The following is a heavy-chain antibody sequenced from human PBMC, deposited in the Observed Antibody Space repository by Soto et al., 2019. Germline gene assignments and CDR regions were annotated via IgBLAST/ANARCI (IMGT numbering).Heavy chain of an antibody. CDR2: FDPEDGET. CDR1: GYTLTELS. V-gene: IGHV1-24*01. CDR3: ATVDSSSSKYYYYYGMDV. J-gene: IGHJ6*04. Sequence: ASVNVSCKVSGYTLTELSMHWVRQAPGKGLGWMGGFDPEDGETIYAQKFQGRVTMTEDTSTDTAYMELSSLRSEDTAVYYCATVDSSSSKYYYYYGMDVWGEGITVTDSS. D-gene: IGHD6-6*01.